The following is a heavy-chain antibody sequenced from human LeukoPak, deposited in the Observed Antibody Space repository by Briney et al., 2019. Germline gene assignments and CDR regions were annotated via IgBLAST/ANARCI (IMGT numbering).Heavy chain of an antibody. CDR2: ISSSSSYI. Sequence: GGSLRLSCAASGFTFSSYSMNWVRQAPGKGLEWVSSISSSSSYIYYADSVKGRFTISRDNAKNSLYLQMNSLRAEDTAVYYCARSGMVRGVIRYWGQGTLVTVSS. D-gene: IGHD3-10*01. J-gene: IGHJ4*02. CDR3: ARSGMVRGVIRY. V-gene: IGHV3-21*01. CDR1: GFTFSSYS.